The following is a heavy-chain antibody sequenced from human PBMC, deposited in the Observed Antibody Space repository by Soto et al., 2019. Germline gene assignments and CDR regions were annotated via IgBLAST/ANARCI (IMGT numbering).Heavy chain of an antibody. CDR3: ARDPNYDFWSGSSGDMDV. Sequence: PSETLSLTCTVSGGSISSADYYWSWIRQPPGKGLEWIGYIYYSGSTYYNPSLKSRVTISVDTSKSQFSLKLSSVTAADTAVYYCARDPNYDFWSGSSGDMDVWGQGTTVT. V-gene: IGHV4-30-4*01. J-gene: IGHJ6*02. D-gene: IGHD3-3*01. CDR2: IYYSGST. CDR1: GGSISSADYY.